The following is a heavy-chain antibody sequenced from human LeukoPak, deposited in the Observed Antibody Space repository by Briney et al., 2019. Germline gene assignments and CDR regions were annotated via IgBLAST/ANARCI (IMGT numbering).Heavy chain of an antibody. V-gene: IGHV4-59*08. D-gene: IGHD6-13*01. CDR2: ISYNGGA. CDR3: ARGIVAAGTFDY. Sequence: SEALSLTCTVSGGSISSSYWSWIRRPPGKGLEWIGYISYNGGANYNPSLKSRVTISIDTSKNQFSLKLSSVSAADTAVYYCARGIVAAGTFDYWGQGTLVTVSS. CDR1: GGSISSSY. J-gene: IGHJ4*02.